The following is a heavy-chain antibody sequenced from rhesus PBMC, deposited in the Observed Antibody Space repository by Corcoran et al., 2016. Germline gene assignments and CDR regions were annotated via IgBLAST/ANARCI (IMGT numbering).Heavy chain of an antibody. Sequence: QVQLQESGPGVVKPSETLSLTCAVSGGSISSGYDWSWSRQPPVKGLEWIGYIYGSKGSTNYNPSRKNRVTISKDASKNQFALKLSAVTAADTAVYYCARGDSSGWYRGWVDYWGQGVLVTVSS. CDR3: ARGDSSGWYRGWVDY. D-gene: IGHD6-31*01. V-gene: IGHV4-76*01. CDR1: GGSISSGYD. CDR2: IYGSKGST. J-gene: IGHJ4*01.